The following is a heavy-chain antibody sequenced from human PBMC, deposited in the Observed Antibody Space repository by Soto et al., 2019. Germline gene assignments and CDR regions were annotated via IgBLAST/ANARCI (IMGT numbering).Heavy chain of an antibody. CDR1: GFTFTSSA. CDR2: IVVGSGNT. D-gene: IGHD3-3*01. J-gene: IGHJ6*02. V-gene: IGHV1-58*01. Sequence: ASVEVSCKXSGFTFTSSAVQWVRQARGQRLEWIGWIVVGSGNTNYAQKFQERVTITRDMSTSTAYMELSSLRSEDTAVYYCAADWAGVGGYYYYGMDVWGQGTTVTVSS. CDR3: AADWAGVGGYYYYGMDV.